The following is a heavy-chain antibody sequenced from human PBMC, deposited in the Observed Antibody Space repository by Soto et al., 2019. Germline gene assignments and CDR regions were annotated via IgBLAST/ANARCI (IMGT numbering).Heavy chain of an antibody. D-gene: IGHD3-3*01. CDR3: ARGLRITIFGVVIIEYWFDP. CDR2: INHSGST. CDR1: GGSFSGYY. J-gene: IGHJ5*02. V-gene: IGHV4-34*01. Sequence: SETLSLTCAVYGGSFSGYYWRWIRQPPGKGLEWIGEINHSGSTNYNPSLKSRVTISVDTSKNQFSLKLSSVTAADTAVYYCARGLRITIFGVVIIEYWFDPWGQGTLVTVSS.